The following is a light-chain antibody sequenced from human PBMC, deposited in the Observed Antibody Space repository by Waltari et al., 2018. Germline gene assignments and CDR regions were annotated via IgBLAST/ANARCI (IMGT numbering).Light chain of an antibody. V-gene: IGKV1-5*03. CDR3: QQYNSYPWT. CDR2: KAS. Sequence: DIQMTQSPSTLSASVGAKFTITCRASQSISSWLAWYQQKPGKAPKLLIYKASSLESGVPSRFSGSGSGTEFTLTISSLQPDDFATYYCQQYNSYPWTFGQGTKLEIK. CDR1: QSISSW. J-gene: IGKJ2*02.